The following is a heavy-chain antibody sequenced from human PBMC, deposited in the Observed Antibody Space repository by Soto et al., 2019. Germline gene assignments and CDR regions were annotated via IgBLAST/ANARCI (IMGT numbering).Heavy chain of an antibody. Sequence: GALRLSCAASGFTFSTYSMNWVRQAPGKGLEWVSYISSSSSTIYYADSVKGRFTISRDNAKNSLYLQMNSLRDEDTAVYYCSRDFWSCYYYYGMYVWGQGTTVTVSS. J-gene: IGHJ6*02. D-gene: IGHD3-3*01. V-gene: IGHV3-48*02. CDR1: GFTFSTYS. CDR3: SRDFWSCYYYYGMYV. CDR2: ISSSSSTI.